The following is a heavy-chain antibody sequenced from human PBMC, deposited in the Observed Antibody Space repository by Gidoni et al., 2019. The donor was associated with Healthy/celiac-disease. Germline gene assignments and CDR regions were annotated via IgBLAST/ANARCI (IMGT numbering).Heavy chain of an antibody. CDR2: IYYSGST. D-gene: IGHD3-22*01. V-gene: IGHV4-30-4*01. J-gene: IGHJ4*02. Sequence: VQLQASRPGLVNPSQNLSPTCTVSAGSITRAVSYWSSIRQPPGKGLECIGYIYYSGSTYYNPSLKSRVTISVDTSKNQFSLKLSSVTAADTAVYYCARDQLGYYDRSGGPYFDYWGQGTLVTVSS. CDR3: ARDQLGYYDRSGGPYFDY. CDR1: AGSITRAVSY.